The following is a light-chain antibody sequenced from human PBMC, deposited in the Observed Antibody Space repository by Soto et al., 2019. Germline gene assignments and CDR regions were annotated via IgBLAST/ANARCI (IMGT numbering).Light chain of an antibody. CDR1: SSNIGNNY. Sequence: QSVLTQPPSVSAAPGQRVTISCSGSSSNIGNNYLSWYQQLPGTAPTLVIYDNNKRPSGIPDRISGSKSGTSATLGITGLQTGDEADYYCGTWGNSLGADVFGPGTKVTVL. V-gene: IGLV1-51*01. CDR3: GTWGNSLGADV. CDR2: DNN. J-gene: IGLJ1*01.